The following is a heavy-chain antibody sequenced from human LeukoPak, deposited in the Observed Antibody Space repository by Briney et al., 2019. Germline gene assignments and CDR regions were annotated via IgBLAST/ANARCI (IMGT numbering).Heavy chain of an antibody. D-gene: IGHD2-21*02. J-gene: IGHJ3*02. CDR1: RFYFSNYW. CDR3: AKVLVPHCGGDCYAAFDI. V-gene: IGHV3-23*01. Sequence: GGSLRLSCAASRFYFSNYWMSWVRQAPGKGLEWVSAISGSGGSTYYADSVKGRFTISRDNSKNTLYLQMNSLRAEDTAVYYCAKVLVPHCGGDCYAAFDIWGQGTMVTVSS. CDR2: ISGSGGST.